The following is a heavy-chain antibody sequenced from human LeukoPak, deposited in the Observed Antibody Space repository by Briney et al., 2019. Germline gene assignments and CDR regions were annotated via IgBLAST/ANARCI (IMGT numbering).Heavy chain of an antibody. CDR2: MNPNSGNT. CDR1: GYTFTSYD. CDR3: ARALSWTTDSYYYMDV. Sequence: ASVKVSCKASGYTFTSYDINWVRQATGQGLEWMGWMNPNSGNTGFAQKFQGRVTMTKNTSITTAYMELSSLRSEDRALYYCARALSWTTDSYYYMDVWGKGTTVTVSS. V-gene: IGHV1-8*01. D-gene: IGHD3/OR15-3a*01. J-gene: IGHJ6*03.